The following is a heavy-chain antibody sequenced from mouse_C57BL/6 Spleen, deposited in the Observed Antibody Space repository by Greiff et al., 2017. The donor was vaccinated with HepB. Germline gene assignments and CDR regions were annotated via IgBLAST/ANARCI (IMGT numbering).Heavy chain of an antibody. J-gene: IGHJ4*01. V-gene: IGHV7-3*01. Sequence: EVQVVESGGGLVQPGGSLSLSCAASGFTFTDYYMSWVRQPPGKALEWLGFIRNKANGYTTEYSASVKGRFTISRDNSQSILYLQMNALRAEDSATYYCARYHYGSSPLAMDYWGQGTSVTVSS. CDR1: GFTFTDYY. D-gene: IGHD1-1*01. CDR2: IRNKANGYTT. CDR3: ARYHYGSSPLAMDY.